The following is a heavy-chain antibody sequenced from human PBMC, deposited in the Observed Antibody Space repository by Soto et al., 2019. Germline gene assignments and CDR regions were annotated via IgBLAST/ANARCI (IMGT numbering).Heavy chain of an antibody. V-gene: IGHV3-21*05. CDR3: AREVPEFIAAAGANWFDP. Sequence: GGSLRLSCAASGFTFSSYSMSWIRQAPGKGLEWVSYISSSSSYTNYADSVKGRFTISRDNAKNSLYLQMNSLRAEDTAVYYCAREVPEFIAAAGANWFDPWGQGTLVTVSS. CDR1: GFTFSSYS. CDR2: ISSSSSYT. J-gene: IGHJ5*02. D-gene: IGHD6-13*01.